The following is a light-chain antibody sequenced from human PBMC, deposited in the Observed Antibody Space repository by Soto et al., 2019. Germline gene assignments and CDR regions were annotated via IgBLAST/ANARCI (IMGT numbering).Light chain of an antibody. V-gene: IGKV3D-15*01. CDR1: QGVSSN. J-gene: IGKJ4*01. Sequence: VMARSRAALAMCADEGGTRSCRGRQGVSSNLAWYQQKPGQAPRLLIYGASNRANGIPDRLSGSGSGKHFTPTISRLQPQHSGVSSCPNYDTPPPTSGRGTQLDIK. CDR2: GAS. CDR3: PNYDTPPPT.